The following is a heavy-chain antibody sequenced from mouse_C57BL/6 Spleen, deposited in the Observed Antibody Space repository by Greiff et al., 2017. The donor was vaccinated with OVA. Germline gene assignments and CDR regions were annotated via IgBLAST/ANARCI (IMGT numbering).Heavy chain of an antibody. CDR3: ARQGESAYYAMDY. Sequence: EVQVVESGGGLVQPGGSLKLSCAASGFTFSDYGMAWVRQAPRKGPEWVAFISNLAYSIYYADTVTGRFTISRENAKNTLYLEMSSLRSEDTAMYYCARQGESAYYAMDYWGQGTSVTVSS. J-gene: IGHJ4*01. V-gene: IGHV5-15*01. CDR2: ISNLAYSI. CDR1: GFTFSDYG.